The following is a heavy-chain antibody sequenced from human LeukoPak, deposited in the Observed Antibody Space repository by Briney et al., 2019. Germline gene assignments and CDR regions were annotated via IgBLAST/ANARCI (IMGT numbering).Heavy chain of an antibody. J-gene: IGHJ5*02. CDR1: GFTFSSYW. CDR2: IKQDGSEK. D-gene: IGHD2-2*02. Sequence: GGSLRLSCAASGFTFSSYWMSWVRQAPGKGLEWVANIKQDGSEKYYVDSVKGRFTISRDNAKNSLYLQMNSLRAEDTAVYYCARDRGDIVVVPAAIQEGGWFDPWGQGTLVTVSS. V-gene: IGHV3-7*01. CDR3: ARDRGDIVVVPAAIQEGGWFDP.